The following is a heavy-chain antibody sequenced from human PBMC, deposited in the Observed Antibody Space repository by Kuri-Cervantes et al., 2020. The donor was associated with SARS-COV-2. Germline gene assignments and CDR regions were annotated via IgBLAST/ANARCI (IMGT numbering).Heavy chain of an antibody. CDR3: ARARSMITFGGVIDPYNWFDP. Sequence: SETLSLTCAVSGGSISSGGYSRSWIRQPPGKGLEWIGYIYHSGSTYYNPSLKNRVTISVDTSKNQFSLKLSSVTAADTAVYYCARARSMITFGGVIDPYNWFDPLCQETLVTVSS. V-gene: IGHV4-30-2*01. D-gene: IGHD3-16*02. CDR2: IYHSGST. CDR1: GGSISSGGYS. J-gene: IGHJ5*02.